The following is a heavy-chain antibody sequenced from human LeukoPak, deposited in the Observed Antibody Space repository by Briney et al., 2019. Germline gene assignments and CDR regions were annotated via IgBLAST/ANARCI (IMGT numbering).Heavy chain of an antibody. V-gene: IGHV1-69*04. CDR2: IIPILGIA. Sequence: GASVKVSCKASGGTFSSYAISWVRQAPGQGLEWMGRIIPILGIANYAQKFQGRVTITADKSTSTAYMELSSLRSEDTAVYYCARDRWIQETDYFDYWGQGTLVTVSS. D-gene: IGHD5-18*01. CDR3: ARDRWIQETDYFDY. J-gene: IGHJ4*02. CDR1: GGTFSSYA.